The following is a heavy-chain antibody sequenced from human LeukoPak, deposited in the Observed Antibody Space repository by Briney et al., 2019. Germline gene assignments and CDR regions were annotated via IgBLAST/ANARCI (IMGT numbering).Heavy chain of an antibody. CDR1: GFTFSSYS. D-gene: IGHD5-24*01. J-gene: IGHJ4*02. CDR2: ISYDGSHK. CDR3: ARGAARMVERGTMISFEY. V-gene: IGHV3-30*19. Sequence: GGSLRLSCAASGFTFSSYSMSWVRQAPGKGLEWVADISYDGSHKKYADSVKGRFTISRVNSQKTLYLQMNSLRAEDAAVYNSARGAARMVERGTMISFEYWGQGTLITVSS.